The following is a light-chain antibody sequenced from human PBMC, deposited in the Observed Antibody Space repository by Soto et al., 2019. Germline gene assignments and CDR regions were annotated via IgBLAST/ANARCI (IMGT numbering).Light chain of an antibody. Sequence: EVVLTQSPGTLSLSPGERATLSCRASQNVSSYVAWYKQKPGQSPRLLIYDASKRASGIPARFSGSGSGAAFTLAISSLEPEDLAFYYCPERFFGPGTKVDLK. CDR2: DAS. CDR1: QNVSSY. CDR3: PERF. V-gene: IGKV3-11*01. J-gene: IGKJ3*01.